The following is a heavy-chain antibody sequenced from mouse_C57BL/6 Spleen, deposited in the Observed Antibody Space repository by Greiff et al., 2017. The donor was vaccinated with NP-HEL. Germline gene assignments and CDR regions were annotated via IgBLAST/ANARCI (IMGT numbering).Heavy chain of an antibody. Sequence: EVMLVESGGGLVKPGGSLKLSCAASGFTFSSYAMSWVRQTPDKRLEWVATISDGGSYTYYPDNVKGRFTISRDNAKNNLYLQMSHLKSEDTAMYYCARGPFYYGSSYSWYFDVWGTGTTVTVSS. CDR1: GFTFSSYA. CDR3: ARGPFYYGSSYSWYFDV. V-gene: IGHV5-4*03. J-gene: IGHJ1*03. CDR2: ISDGGSYT. D-gene: IGHD1-1*01.